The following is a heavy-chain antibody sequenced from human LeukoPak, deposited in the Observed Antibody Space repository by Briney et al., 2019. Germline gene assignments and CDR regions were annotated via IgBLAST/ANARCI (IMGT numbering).Heavy chain of an antibody. CDR3: ARGSYYDSSGLPFDP. CDR2: ISAYNGNT. D-gene: IGHD3-22*01. V-gene: IGHV1-18*01. CDR1: GYTLTELS. Sequence: ASVKVSCKVSGYTLTELSMHWVRQAPGQGLEWMGWISAYNGNTNYAQKLQGRVTMTTDTSTSTAYMELRSLRSDDTAVYYCARGSYYDSSGLPFDPWGQGTLVTVSS. J-gene: IGHJ5*02.